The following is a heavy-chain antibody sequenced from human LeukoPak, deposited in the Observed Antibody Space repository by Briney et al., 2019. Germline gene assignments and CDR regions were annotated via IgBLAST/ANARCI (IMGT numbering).Heavy chain of an antibody. D-gene: IGHD2-2*01. CDR2: ISSSGSTI. V-gene: IGHV3-11*01. CDR1: GFTFSDYY. CDR3: ARGLGYCSGTSCYAWYGMDV. Sequence: GGSLRLSCAASGFTFSDYYMSWIRQAPGNGLEWVSYISSSGSTIYYADSVKGRFTISRDNAKNSLYLQMNSLRAEDTAVYYCARGLGYCSGTSCYAWYGMDVWGQGTTVTVSS. J-gene: IGHJ6*02.